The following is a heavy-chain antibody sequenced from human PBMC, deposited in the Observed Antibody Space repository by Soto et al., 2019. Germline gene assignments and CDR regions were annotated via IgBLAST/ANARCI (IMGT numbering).Heavy chain of an antibody. CDR3: ARDSLGLNPIGYNWFDP. D-gene: IGHD3-16*01. V-gene: IGHV1-18*01. Sequence: QVQLVQSGAEVKKPGASVKVSCKASGYTFTSYGISWVRQAPGQGLEWMGWISAYHGNTNYAQKLQGRVTMTTDTSTRTAYMELRSLRSDDTAVYYCARDSLGLNPIGYNWFDPWGQGTLVTVAS. CDR2: ISAYHGNT. J-gene: IGHJ5*02. CDR1: GYTFTSYG.